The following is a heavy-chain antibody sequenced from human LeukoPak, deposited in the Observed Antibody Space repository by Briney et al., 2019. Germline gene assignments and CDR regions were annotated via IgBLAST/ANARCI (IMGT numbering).Heavy chain of an antibody. V-gene: IGHV1-2*02. CDR1: GYTFTGYY. Sequence: GASVEVSCKASGYTFTGYYMHWVRQAPGQGLEWMGWINPNSGGTNYAQKFQGRVTMTRDTSISTAYMELSRLRSDDTAVYYCAREVGDYYYYMDVWGKGTTVTVSS. D-gene: IGHD2-2*01. CDR3: AREVGDYYYYMDV. CDR2: INPNSGGT. J-gene: IGHJ6*03.